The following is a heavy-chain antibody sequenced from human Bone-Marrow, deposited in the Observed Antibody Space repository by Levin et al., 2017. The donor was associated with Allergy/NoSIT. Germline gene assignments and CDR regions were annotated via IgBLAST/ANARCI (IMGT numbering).Heavy chain of an antibody. CDR1: GGSFRAYS. Sequence: SQTLSLTCAVYGGSFRAYSWSWIRQSPVKGLEWLGEINHSGSTKYNPSLKSRITISLDTSKNQFSLRLSSVTAADTAVYYCARVPENWFDPWGQGTLVTVSS. CDR3: ARVPENWFDP. J-gene: IGHJ5*02. V-gene: IGHV4-34*01. CDR2: INHSGST.